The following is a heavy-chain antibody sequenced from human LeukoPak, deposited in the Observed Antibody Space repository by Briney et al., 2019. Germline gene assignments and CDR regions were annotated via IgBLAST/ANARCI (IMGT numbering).Heavy chain of an antibody. V-gene: IGHV4-59*01. J-gene: IGHJ4*02. D-gene: IGHD3-22*01. Sequence: SETLSLTCTVSGVSMTNYYWTWIRQSPGKGLEWIGHTYYSGNTNYNPSLKSRVTISIDTSKNQFSLKLSSVTAADTAVYYCTRGRAYYDSTGYYYWGRGILVTVSS. CDR1: GVSMTNYY. CDR3: TRGRAYYDSTGYYY. CDR2: TYYSGNT.